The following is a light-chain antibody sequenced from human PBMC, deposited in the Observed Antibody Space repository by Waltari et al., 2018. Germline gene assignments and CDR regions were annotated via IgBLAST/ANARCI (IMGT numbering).Light chain of an antibody. CDR3: QSTDSSGTSVV. V-gene: IGLV3-25*03. Sequence: SYELTQPPSVSVSPGQTARITCSGDALPNQYAYWYQQKPGQAPVVVIYKDSERPSGIPSGFSGSTSGTTVTLAISGVQAEDEADYYCQSTDSSGTSVVFGGGTKLTVL. CDR2: KDS. CDR1: ALPNQY. J-gene: IGLJ2*01.